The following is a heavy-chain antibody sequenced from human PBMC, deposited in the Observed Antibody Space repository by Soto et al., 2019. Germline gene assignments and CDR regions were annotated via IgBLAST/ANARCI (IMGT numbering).Heavy chain of an antibody. CDR1: GGSISSYY. Sequence: SETLSLTCTVSGGSISSYYWTWIRQPPGKGLEWIGYIHYSGSTNYNPPLKSRVTISVDTSKNHFSLNLSSVTAADTAVYYCGRHRHYYDSSGSPNNWFDPWGQGTLVTVSS. D-gene: IGHD3-22*01. J-gene: IGHJ5*02. V-gene: IGHV4-59*08. CDR2: IHYSGST. CDR3: GRHRHYYDSSGSPNNWFDP.